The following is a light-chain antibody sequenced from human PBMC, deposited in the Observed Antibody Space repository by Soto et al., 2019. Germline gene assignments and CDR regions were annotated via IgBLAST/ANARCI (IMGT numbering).Light chain of an antibody. Sequence: EIVMTQSPATLSVSTGERATLSCRASQSVSSNLAWYQQKPGQAPRLLIYGASTRATGIPARFSGSGSGTEFTLTISSLQSEDFAVYYCQQYNNWPLYTFSQGTKLEIK. V-gene: IGKV3-15*01. CDR2: GAS. CDR3: QQYNNWPLYT. J-gene: IGKJ2*01. CDR1: QSVSSN.